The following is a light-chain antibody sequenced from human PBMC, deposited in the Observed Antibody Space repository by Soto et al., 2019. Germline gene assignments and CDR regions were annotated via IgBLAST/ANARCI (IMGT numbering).Light chain of an antibody. CDR2: GAS. CDR3: QQYDYWWT. V-gene: IGKV3-15*01. CDR1: QSVSNN. J-gene: IGKJ1*01. Sequence: EIVLTQSPGTLSLSPGERATLSCRASQSVSNNYLAWYQQKPGQAPRLLIYGASNRATGVPARFSGSGSGTEFTLTISSLKSEDFGIYYCQQYDYWWTFGQGTKVDIK.